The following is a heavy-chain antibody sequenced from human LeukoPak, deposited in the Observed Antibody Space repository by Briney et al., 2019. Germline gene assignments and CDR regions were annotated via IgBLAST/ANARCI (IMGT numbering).Heavy chain of an antibody. Sequence: SSETLSLTCTVSGGSISSYYWSWIRQPPGKGLEWIGYIYDIGSTNYNPSLKSRVTMPVDTSKNQFSLTLSSVTAADTAVYYCARVRPDYDILTGFGMDVWGQGTTVTVSS. V-gene: IGHV4-59*01. D-gene: IGHD3-9*01. CDR2: IYDIGST. CDR3: ARVRPDYDILTGFGMDV. CDR1: GGSISSYY. J-gene: IGHJ6*02.